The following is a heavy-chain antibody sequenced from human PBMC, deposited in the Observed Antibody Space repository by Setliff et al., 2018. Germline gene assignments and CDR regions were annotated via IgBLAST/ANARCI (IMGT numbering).Heavy chain of an antibody. CDR1: GGSFSGYY. J-gene: IGHJ6*02. Sequence: SETLSLTCAVYGGSFSGYYWSWIRQPPGKGLEWIGEINHSGSTNYNPSLKSRVTISVDTSKNQFSLKLSSVTAADTAVYYCARGGLNEGWGSYRFEGYYYYGMDVWGQGTTVTVSS. D-gene: IGHD3-16*02. CDR2: INHSGST. CDR3: ARGGLNEGWGSYRFEGYYYYGMDV. V-gene: IGHV4-34*01.